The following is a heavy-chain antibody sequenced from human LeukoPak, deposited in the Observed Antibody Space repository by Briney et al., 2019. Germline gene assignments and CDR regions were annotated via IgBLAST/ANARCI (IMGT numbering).Heavy chain of an antibody. D-gene: IGHD5-24*01. CDR3: AKDWDGYNEGYFDY. CDR2: IWYDGSNK. V-gene: IGHV3-33*06. CDR1: GFTFSSYG. J-gene: IGHJ4*02. Sequence: GRSLRLSCAASGFTFSSYGMHWVRQAPGKGLEGVAVIWYDGSNKYYADSVKGRFTISRDNSKNTLYLQMNSLRAEDTAVYYCAKDWDGYNEGYFDYWGQGTLVTVSS.